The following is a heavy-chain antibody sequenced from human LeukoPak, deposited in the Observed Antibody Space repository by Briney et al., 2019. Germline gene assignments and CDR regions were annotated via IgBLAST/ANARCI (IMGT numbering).Heavy chain of an antibody. J-gene: IGHJ4*02. Sequence: SETLSLTCTVSGGSITSRSDYWGWSRQPPGKGLEWIGLSYFSGSTYCNPSLKSRVTISVDTSKNRFSLKLSSVTAADTAFYYCARRRFGDSALDYWGQGTMVSVSS. D-gene: IGHD3-16*01. CDR2: SYFSGST. CDR1: GGSITSRSDY. V-gene: IGHV4-39*01. CDR3: ARRRFGDSALDY.